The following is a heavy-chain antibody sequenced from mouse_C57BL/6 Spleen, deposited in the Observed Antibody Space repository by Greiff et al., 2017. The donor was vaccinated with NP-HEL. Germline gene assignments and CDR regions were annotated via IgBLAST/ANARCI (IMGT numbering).Heavy chain of an antibody. Sequence: VKLQESGAELVRPGASVKLSCKASGYTFTDYYINWVKQRPGQGLEWIARIYPGSGNTYYNEKFKGKATLTAEKSSSTAYMQLSSLTSEDSAVYCCARSRGYYGSSHAMDYWGQGTSVTVSS. CDR1: GYTFTDYY. V-gene: IGHV1-76*01. D-gene: IGHD1-1*01. CDR2: IYPGSGNT. CDR3: ARSRGYYGSSHAMDY. J-gene: IGHJ4*01.